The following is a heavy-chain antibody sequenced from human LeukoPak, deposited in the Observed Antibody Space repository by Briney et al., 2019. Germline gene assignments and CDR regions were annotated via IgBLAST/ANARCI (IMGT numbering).Heavy chain of an antibody. CDR2: IYHSGST. V-gene: IGHV4-30-2*01. J-gene: IGHJ6*02. Sequence: SETLSLTCAVSGGSISSGGYSWSWIRQPPGKGLEWIGYIYHSGSTYYNPSLKSRVTISVDRSKNQFSLRLSSVTAADTAVYYCARRKWMDVWGQGTTVTVPS. D-gene: IGHD1-14*01. CDR1: GGSISSGGYS. CDR3: ARRKWMDV.